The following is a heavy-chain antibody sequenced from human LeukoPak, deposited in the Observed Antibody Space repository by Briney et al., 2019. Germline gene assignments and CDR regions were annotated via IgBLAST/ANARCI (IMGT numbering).Heavy chain of an antibody. V-gene: IGHV3-7*01. CDR2: IKQDGSEK. D-gene: IGHD3-22*01. CDR1: GFTFSSYW. J-gene: IGHJ4*02. CDR3: ARVEYYYDSSGYLCIYFDY. Sequence: GGSLRLSCAASGFTFSSYWLSWVRQAPGKGLEWVANIKQDGSEKYYVDSVKGRFTISRDNAKNSLYLQMNSLRAEDTAVYYCARVEYYYDSSGYLCIYFDYWGQGTLVTVSS.